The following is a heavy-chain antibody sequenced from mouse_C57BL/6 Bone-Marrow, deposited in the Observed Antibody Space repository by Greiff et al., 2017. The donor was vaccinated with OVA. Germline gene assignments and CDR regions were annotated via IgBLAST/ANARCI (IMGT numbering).Heavy chain of an antibody. J-gene: IGHJ3*01. V-gene: IGHV1-52*01. CDR3: ARDYDYDRVFAY. CDR2: IDPSDSET. Sequence: QVQLQQSGAELVRPGSSVKLSCKASGYTFTSYWMHWVKQRPIQGLEWIGNIDPSDSETHYNQKFKDKATLTVDKSSSTAYMQLSSLTSEDSAVYYCARDYDYDRVFAYWGQGTLVTVSA. CDR1: GYTFTSYW. D-gene: IGHD2-4*01.